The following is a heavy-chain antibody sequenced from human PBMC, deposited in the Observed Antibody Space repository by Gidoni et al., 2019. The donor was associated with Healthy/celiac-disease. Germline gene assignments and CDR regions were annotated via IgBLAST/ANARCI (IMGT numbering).Heavy chain of an antibody. Sequence: QVQLQESGPGLVKPSETLSLTCTVSGGSVSSGSYYWSWIRQPPGKGLEWIGYIYYSGSTNYNPSLKSRGTISVDTSKNQFSLKLSSVTAADTAVYYCARQWELRRGPFDYWGQGTLVTVSS. J-gene: IGHJ4*02. V-gene: IGHV4-61*01. D-gene: IGHD1-26*01. CDR3: ARQWELRRGPFDY. CDR1: GGSVSSGSYY. CDR2: IYYSGST.